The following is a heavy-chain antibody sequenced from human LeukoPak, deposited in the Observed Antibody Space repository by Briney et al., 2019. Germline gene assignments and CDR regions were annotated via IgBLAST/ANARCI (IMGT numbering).Heavy chain of an antibody. Sequence: PSQTLSLTCTVSGGSISSGGYYWSWIRQHPGKGLEWIGYIYYSGSTYYNPSLKSRVTISVDTSKNQFPLKLSSVTAADTAVYYCARGESEYYGSGRRLAFFDYWGQGTLVTVSS. CDR1: GGSISSGGYY. D-gene: IGHD3-10*01. CDR3: ARGESEYYGSGRRLAFFDY. V-gene: IGHV4-31*03. CDR2: IYYSGST. J-gene: IGHJ4*02.